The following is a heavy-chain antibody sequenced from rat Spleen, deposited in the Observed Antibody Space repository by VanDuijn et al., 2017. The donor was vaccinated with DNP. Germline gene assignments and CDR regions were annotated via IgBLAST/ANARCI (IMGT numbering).Heavy chain of an antibody. CDR2: IQSDGNT. Sequence: QVQLKESGPGLVQPSQTLSLTCTVSGFSLTSYTVSWVRQPPGKGLEWMGRIQSDGNTDYNSVLKSRLSISRDTSKSQLFLKMNSLQTADTATYYCARDIGTTSFDYWGQGVMVTVSS. CDR1: GFSLTSYT. D-gene: IGHD1-5*01. J-gene: IGHJ2*01. V-gene: IGHV2S1*01. CDR3: ARDIGTTSFDY.